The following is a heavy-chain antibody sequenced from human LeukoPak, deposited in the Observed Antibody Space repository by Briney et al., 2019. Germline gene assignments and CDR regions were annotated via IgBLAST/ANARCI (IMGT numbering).Heavy chain of an antibody. Sequence: SETLSLTCSVSGGSVTSYYWNWIRQTPDKGLGWIAYIYHSGLTRYNPSLKSRVTISMDTSKNQISLKVASVTAADTGFYYCARTYDSTAYHFWGHGTQVTVSS. J-gene: IGHJ4*01. CDR3: ARTYDSTAYHF. D-gene: IGHD3-22*01. CDR2: IYHSGLT. V-gene: IGHV4-59*08. CDR1: GGSVTSYY.